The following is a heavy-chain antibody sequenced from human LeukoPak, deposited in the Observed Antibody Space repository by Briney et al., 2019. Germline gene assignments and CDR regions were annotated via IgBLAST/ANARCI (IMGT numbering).Heavy chain of an antibody. CDR2: IYYSGST. J-gene: IGHJ4*02. CDR1: GGSISSGSYY. Sequence: SETLSLTCTVSGGSISSGSYYWGWIRQPPGKGLEWIGSIYYSGSTYYNPSLKSRVTISVDTSKNQFSLKLSSVTAADTAVYYCAKIGGTTCFWGQGTLVTVSS. CDR3: AKIGGTTCF. D-gene: IGHD4-17*01. V-gene: IGHV4-39*07.